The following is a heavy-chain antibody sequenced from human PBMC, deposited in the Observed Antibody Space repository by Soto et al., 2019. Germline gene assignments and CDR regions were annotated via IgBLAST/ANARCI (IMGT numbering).Heavy chain of an antibody. CDR2: IDPSDSYT. J-gene: IGHJ6*02. Sequence: GESLKISCKGSGYSFTSYWISWVRQMPGKGLEWMGRIDPSDSYTNYSPSFQGHVTISADKSISTAYLQWSSLKASDTAMYYCARSDATRSNYYGMDVWGQGTTVTVSS. D-gene: IGHD1-1*01. CDR3: ARSDATRSNYYGMDV. V-gene: IGHV5-10-1*01. CDR1: GYSFTSYW.